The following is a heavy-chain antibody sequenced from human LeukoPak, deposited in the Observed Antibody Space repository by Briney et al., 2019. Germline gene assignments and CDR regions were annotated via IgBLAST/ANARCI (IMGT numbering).Heavy chain of an antibody. CDR1: GYTFNSYG. J-gene: IGHJ6*02. V-gene: IGHV1-18*01. Sequence: ASVKVSCKASGYTFNSYGISWVRQAPGQGLEWMGWISVYNGNINYAQKLQGRVTITADESTSTAYMELSSLRSEDTAVYYCARDHGSGAYGMDVWGQGTTVTVSS. CDR3: ARDHGSGAYGMDV. CDR2: ISVYNGNI. D-gene: IGHD3-10*01.